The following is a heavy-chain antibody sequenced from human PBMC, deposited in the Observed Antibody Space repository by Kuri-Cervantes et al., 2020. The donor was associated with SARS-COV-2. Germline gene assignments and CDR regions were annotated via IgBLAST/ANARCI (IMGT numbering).Heavy chain of an antibody. Sequence: SETLSLTCAVSGYSISSSNWWGWIRQPPGKGLEWIGYIYYSGSTYYNPSLKSRVTISVDTSKNQFSLKLSSVTAADTAVYYCARKQLVLGTFDYWGQGTLVTVSS. V-gene: IGHV4-28*01. J-gene: IGHJ4*02. CDR1: GYSISSSNW. D-gene: IGHD6-6*01. CDR3: ARKQLVLGTFDY. CDR2: IYYSGST.